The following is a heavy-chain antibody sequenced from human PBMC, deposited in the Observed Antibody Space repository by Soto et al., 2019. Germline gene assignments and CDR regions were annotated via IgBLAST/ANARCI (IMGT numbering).Heavy chain of an antibody. CDR2: INPSGGST. CDR1: GYTFTDYY. V-gene: IGHV1-46*01. CDR3: ARGVMIAFGGVIVDNWFGH. Sequence: ASVKVSCKASGYTFTDYYIHWVRQAPGQGLEWMGVINPSGGSTTYAQRFQGRVTMTRDTSTSTVYMELSSLRSEDTAVYYCARGVMIAFGGVIVDNWFGHWGQGTLVTVSS. J-gene: IGHJ5*02. D-gene: IGHD3-16*02.